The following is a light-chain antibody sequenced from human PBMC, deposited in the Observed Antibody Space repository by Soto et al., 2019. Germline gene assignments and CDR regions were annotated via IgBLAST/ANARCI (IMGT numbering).Light chain of an antibody. Sequence: EIVLTQTPATLSVSPGERDTLSCRASQSVDINLAWYQQKPGQAPRLLIYGASTRATDMPGRFSGRGAGAEFTLTISSLQSEDFAVYYCQQYRSWPRTFGQGTKVEIK. CDR3: QQYRSWPRT. CDR1: QSVDIN. CDR2: GAS. J-gene: IGKJ1*01. V-gene: IGKV3-15*01.